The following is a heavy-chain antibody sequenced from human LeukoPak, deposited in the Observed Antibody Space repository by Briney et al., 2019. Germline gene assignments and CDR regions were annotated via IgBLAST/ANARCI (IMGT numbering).Heavy chain of an antibody. CDR1: GGSISSYY. D-gene: IGHD3-10*01. J-gene: IGHJ4*02. CDR3: ARDYYGSGSYVFDY. V-gene: IGHV4-4*08. CDR2: IYTSGST. Sequence: PSETLSLTCTVSGGSISSYYWSWIRQPPGKGLEWIGYIYTSGSTNYNPSLKSRVTISVDTSKNQFSLKLSSVTAADTAVYYCARDYYGSGSYVFDYWGQGTLVTVSS.